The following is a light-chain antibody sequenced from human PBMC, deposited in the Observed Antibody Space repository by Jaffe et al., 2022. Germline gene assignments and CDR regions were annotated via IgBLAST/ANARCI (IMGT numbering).Light chain of an antibody. V-gene: IGLV2-14*01. J-gene: IGLJ1*01. Sequence: QSALTQPASVSGSPGQSIAISCSGTSSDVGAYKFVSWYQQHPGKAPKLIIYEVSNRPSGVSNRFSGSKSGNTASLTISGLQAEDEADYYCSSYTSSRTYVFGTGTKVTVL. CDR2: EVS. CDR3: SSYTSSRTYV. CDR1: SSDVGAYKF.